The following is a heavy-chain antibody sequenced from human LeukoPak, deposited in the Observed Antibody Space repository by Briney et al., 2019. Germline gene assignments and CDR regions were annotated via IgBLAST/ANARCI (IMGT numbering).Heavy chain of an antibody. CDR3: ANHFDGSASELWYFDL. V-gene: IGHV3-23*01. J-gene: IGHJ2*01. CDR2: ISRTGDRT. CDR1: GFTFSSYA. Sequence: GGSLRLSCAASGFTFSSYAMSWVRQAPGKGLEWVSAISRTGDRTYHADSVKGRFTISRDNSKNTLYLQMNSLRVEDTAVYYCANHFDGSASELWYFDLWGRGTLVTVSS. D-gene: IGHD3-22*01.